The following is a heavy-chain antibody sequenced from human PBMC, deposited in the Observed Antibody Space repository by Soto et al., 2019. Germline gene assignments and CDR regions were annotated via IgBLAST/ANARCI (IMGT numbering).Heavy chain of an antibody. J-gene: IGHJ6*02. D-gene: IGHD5-12*01. CDR3: ARARTRGWLQTTLFYYYYGMDV. Sequence: GGSLRLSCAASGFTFSSYWMSWVRQAPGKGLEWVANIKQDGSEKYYVDSVKGRFTISRENAKDSLYLQMNSLRAEDTAVYYCARARTRGWLQTTLFYYYYGMDVWGQGTTVTVSS. V-gene: IGHV3-7*05. CDR2: IKQDGSEK. CDR1: GFTFSSYW.